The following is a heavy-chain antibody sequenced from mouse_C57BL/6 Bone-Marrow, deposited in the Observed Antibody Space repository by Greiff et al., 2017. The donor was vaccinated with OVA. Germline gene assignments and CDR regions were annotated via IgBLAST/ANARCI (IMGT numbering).Heavy chain of an antibody. CDR2: IDPNSGGT. D-gene: IGHD3-1*01. J-gene: IGHJ2*01. Sequence: QVQLQQPGAELVKPGASVKLSCKASGYTFTSYWLHWVKQRPGRGLEWIGRIDPNSGGTKYNEKFKSKATLTVDKPSSTAYMQLSSLTSEYSAVYYCAEYSWGKRGYCDYWGKGTTLTVSS. V-gene: IGHV1-72*01. CDR1: GYTFTSYW. CDR3: AEYSWGKRGYCDY.